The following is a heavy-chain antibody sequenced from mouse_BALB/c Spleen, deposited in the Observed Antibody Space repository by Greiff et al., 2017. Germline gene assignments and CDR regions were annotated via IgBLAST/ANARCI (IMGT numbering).Heavy chain of an antibody. CDR3: AREGGYYVFDV. Sequence: EVQLVESGPGLVKPSQSLSLTCSVTGYSITSGYYWNWIRQFPGNKLEWMGYISYDGSNNYNPSLKNRISITRDTSKNQFFLKLNSVTTEDTATYYCAREGGYYVFDVWGAGTTVTVSS. J-gene: IGHJ1*01. V-gene: IGHV3-6*02. CDR2: ISYDGSN. CDR1: GYSITSGYY. D-gene: IGHD2-3*01.